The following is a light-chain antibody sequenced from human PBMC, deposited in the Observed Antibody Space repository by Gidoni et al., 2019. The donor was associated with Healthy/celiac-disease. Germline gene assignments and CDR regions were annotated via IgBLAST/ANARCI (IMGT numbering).Light chain of an antibody. CDR3: QQYGSSPET. CDR1: QSVSSSY. CDR2: GAS. J-gene: IGKJ1*01. Sequence: EIVLTQSPGPLSLSPGERATLSCRASQSVSSSYLAWYQQKPGQAPRLLISGASSRATGIPDRFSGSGSGTDFTLTISRLEPEDFAVYYCQQYGSSPETFGQXTKVEIK. V-gene: IGKV3-20*01.